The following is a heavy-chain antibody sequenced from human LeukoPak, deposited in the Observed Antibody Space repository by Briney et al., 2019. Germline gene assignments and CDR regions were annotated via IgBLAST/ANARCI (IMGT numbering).Heavy chain of an antibody. J-gene: IGHJ5*02. CDR3: ARMRGYYGSGSYFNWFDP. V-gene: IGHV3-11*01. Sequence: GGSLRLSCAASGFTFTDYYMSWIRQAPGKGLEWVSYISSSGSTIYYADSVKGRFTISRDNAKNSLYLQMNSLRAEDTAVYYCARMRGYYGSGSYFNWFDPWGQGTLVTVSS. D-gene: IGHD3-10*01. CDR1: GFTFTDYY. CDR2: ISSSGSTI.